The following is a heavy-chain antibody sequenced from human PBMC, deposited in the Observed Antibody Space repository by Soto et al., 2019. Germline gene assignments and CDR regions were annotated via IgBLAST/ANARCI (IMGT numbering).Heavy chain of an antibody. Sequence: TSVTRPLTCTASHGSVSSEPFCWTCIRQQPGEGQEWTGHIYYRGNSYYRPSLKSRVSISIDTSQNQFSLRLNSVTAADTAVYYCARSGYGSSYFDHWGQGTLVTVSS. V-gene: IGHV4-31*03. CDR1: HGSVSSEPFC. J-gene: IGHJ4*01. CDR3: ARSGYGSSYFDH. CDR2: IYYRGNS. D-gene: IGHD6-13*01.